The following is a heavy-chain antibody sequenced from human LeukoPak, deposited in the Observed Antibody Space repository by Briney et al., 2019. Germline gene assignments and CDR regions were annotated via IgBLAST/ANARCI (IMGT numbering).Heavy chain of an antibody. D-gene: IGHD4-17*01. CDR3: ASKPDYVSTFDY. CDR2: INHSGST. V-gene: IGHV4-34*01. CDR1: GGSFSGYY. Sequence: SETLSLTCAVYGGSFSGYYWSWIRQPPGKGLEWIGEINHSGSTNYNPSLKSRVTISVDTSKNQFSLKLSSVTAADTAVYYCASKPDYVSTFDYWGQGTLVTVSS. J-gene: IGHJ4*02.